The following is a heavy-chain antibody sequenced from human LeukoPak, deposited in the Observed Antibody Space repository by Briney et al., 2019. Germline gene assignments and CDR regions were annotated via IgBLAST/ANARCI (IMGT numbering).Heavy chain of an antibody. CDR1: GGSINRYY. J-gene: IGHJ3*02. Sequence: PSEALSLTCTVSGGSINRYYWSWIRQPPGKGLEWIGHVHQSGNTNYIPSLESRAIISLDMSKNRVSLRLSSVTAADTAVYFCARQRPHTYASGSYYNSEGDSFDIWGQGTTVTVSS. D-gene: IGHD3-10*01. V-gene: IGHV4-59*08. CDR2: VHQSGNT. CDR3: ARQRPHTYASGSYYNSEGDSFDI.